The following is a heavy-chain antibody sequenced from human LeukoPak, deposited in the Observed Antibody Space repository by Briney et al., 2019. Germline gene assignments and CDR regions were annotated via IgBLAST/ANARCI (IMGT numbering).Heavy chain of an antibody. J-gene: IGHJ3*02. CDR2: ISGSGGST. D-gene: IGHD3-22*01. CDR3: AKGNYDSSGYYRGAFDI. CDR1: GFTFSSYA. V-gene: IGHV3-23*01. Sequence: PGGSLRLSCAASGFTFSSYAMSWVRQAPGKGLERVSAISGSGGSTYYADSVKGRFTISRDNSKNTLYLQVNSLRAEDTAVYYCAKGNYDSSGYYRGAFDIWGQGTMVTVSS.